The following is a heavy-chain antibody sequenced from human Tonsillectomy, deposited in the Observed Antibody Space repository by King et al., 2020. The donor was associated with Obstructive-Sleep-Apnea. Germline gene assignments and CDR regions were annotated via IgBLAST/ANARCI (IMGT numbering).Heavy chain of an antibody. CDR3: ARIPPAGSGSEFDY. Sequence: VTLKESGPALVKPTQTLTLTCTFSGFSLTTSRVSVTWIRQPPGKALEWLARIDWDDDKYYSTSLKTRLIISKDTSKNQVVLTMTNMDPVDTATYYCARIPPAGSGSEFDYWGQGTLVTVSS. J-gene: IGHJ4*02. V-gene: IGHV2-70*11. CDR1: GFSLTTSRVS. D-gene: IGHD3-10*01. CDR2: IDWDDDK.